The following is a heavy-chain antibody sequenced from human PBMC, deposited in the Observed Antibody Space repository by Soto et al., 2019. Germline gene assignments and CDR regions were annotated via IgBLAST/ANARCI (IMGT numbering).Heavy chain of an antibody. Sequence: ASVKVSCKASGYTFTTYGISWVRQAPGQGLEWMGWISAYNGNTNYAQNLQGRVTMTTDTSTSTAYMELRSLIYEDKAVYYCARDLIAVRPGWFDPWGQGTLVTVSS. CDR1: GYTFTTYG. V-gene: IGHV1-18*01. CDR3: ARDLIAVRPGWFDP. CDR2: ISAYNGNT. D-gene: IGHD6-6*01. J-gene: IGHJ5*02.